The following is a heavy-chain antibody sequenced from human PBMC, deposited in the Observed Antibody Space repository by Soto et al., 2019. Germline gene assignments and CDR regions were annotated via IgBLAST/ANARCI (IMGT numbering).Heavy chain of an antibody. Sequence: GASVKVSCKASGGTFSSYAISWVRQAPGQGLEWMGGIIPIFGTANYAQKFQGRVTITADESTSTAYMELSSLRSEDTAVYYCAEGRDGYTYYYYGMDVWGQGTTVTVSS. J-gene: IGHJ6*02. CDR3: AEGRDGYTYYYYGMDV. D-gene: IGHD5-12*01. V-gene: IGHV1-69*13. CDR2: IIPIFGTA. CDR1: GGTFSSYA.